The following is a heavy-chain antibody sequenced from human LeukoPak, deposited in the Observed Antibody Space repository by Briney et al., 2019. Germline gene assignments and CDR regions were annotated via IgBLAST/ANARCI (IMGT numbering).Heavy chain of an antibody. V-gene: IGHV4-61*02. D-gene: IGHD3-10*01. CDR1: GGSISSGSYY. J-gene: IGHJ6*04. Sequence: PSETLSLTCTVSGGSISSGSYYWSWIRQPAGKGLEWIGRIYASGSTNYNSSLKSRVTMSVDTSKNQFSLKLSSVTAADTAVYYCARDTHYYGSGKRLDVWGKGTTVTVSS. CDR2: IYASGST. CDR3: ARDTHYYGSGKRLDV.